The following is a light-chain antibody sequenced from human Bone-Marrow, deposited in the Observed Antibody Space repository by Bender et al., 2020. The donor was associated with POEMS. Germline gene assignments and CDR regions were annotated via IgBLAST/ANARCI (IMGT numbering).Light chain of an antibody. CDR2: DVS. CDR3: CSYAGSSTPNWV. Sequence: QSALTQPASVSGSPGQSITISCTGSTSDVGTYKSVSWYQHHPGKAPKVVIYDVSKRPLGVSDRFSGSKSGTTASLTISGLQAEDEADYYCCSYAGSSTPNWVFGGGTKLTVL. CDR1: TSDVGTYKS. V-gene: IGLV2-23*02. J-gene: IGLJ3*02.